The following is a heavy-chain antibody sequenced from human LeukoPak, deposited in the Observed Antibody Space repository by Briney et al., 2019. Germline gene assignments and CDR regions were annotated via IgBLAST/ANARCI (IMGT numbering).Heavy chain of an antibody. J-gene: IGHJ5*02. D-gene: IGHD6-19*01. CDR3: ARRGYSSGSNWFDP. V-gene: IGHV4-59*08. CDR1: GXSINSYY. Sequence: PSETLSLTCTVSGXSINSYYGSWIRQPPGKGLEWIGYIYYIGSTNYNPSLRGRATISVDTSNNQFYLKLSSVTAADTAVYYCARRGYSSGSNWFDPWGQGTLVTVSS. CDR2: IYYIGST.